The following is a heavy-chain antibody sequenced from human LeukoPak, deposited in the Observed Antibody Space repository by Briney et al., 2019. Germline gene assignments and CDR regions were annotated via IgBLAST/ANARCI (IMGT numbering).Heavy chain of an antibody. CDR1: GDSINYDY. V-gene: IGHV4-4*07. D-gene: IGHD1-26*01. Sequence: KASETLSLTCVVSGDSINYDYWSWVRQPAGKGLEWIGRIYPSGSINYNPSLKSRVTMSVDTSKNQVSLKLNSVTAADTAVYYCARSGSGSYYGGWLDPWGQGTLVTVSS. CDR2: IYPSGSI. J-gene: IGHJ5*02. CDR3: ARSGSGSYYGGWLDP.